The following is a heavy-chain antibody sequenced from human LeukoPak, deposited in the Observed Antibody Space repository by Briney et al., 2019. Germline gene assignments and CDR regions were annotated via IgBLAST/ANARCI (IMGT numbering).Heavy chain of an antibody. Sequence: GGSLRLSCTASGFTFSGHWIHWVRQRPGMGLVWVSRINERGTDSMYAESVKGRFTISRDNAKNTVYLQMNSLRAEDTAVYYCAKAPYGDYLRPFDYWGQGTLVTVSS. D-gene: IGHD4-17*01. J-gene: IGHJ4*02. CDR1: GFTFSGHW. CDR3: AKAPYGDYLRPFDY. V-gene: IGHV3-74*03. CDR2: INERGTDS.